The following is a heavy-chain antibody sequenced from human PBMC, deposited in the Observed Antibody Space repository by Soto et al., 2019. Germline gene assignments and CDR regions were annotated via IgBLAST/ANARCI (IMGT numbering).Heavy chain of an antibody. J-gene: IGHJ6*02. CDR1: GFTFSAYD. D-gene: IGHD2-15*01. V-gene: IGHV3-13*05. CDR3: ARAYSGRLPRRADYYFAMDV. CDR2: IGAADDP. Sequence: GGSLRLSCAASGFTFSAYDMHWVRQTTGKGLEWVSAIGAADDPYYLGSVKGRFTISRENAKNSLYLQMNSLRAEDTAVYYCARAYSGRLPRRADYYFAMDVWGQGTTVTVSS.